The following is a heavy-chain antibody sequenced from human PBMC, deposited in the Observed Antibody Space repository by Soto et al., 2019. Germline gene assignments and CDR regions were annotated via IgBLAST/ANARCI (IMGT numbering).Heavy chain of an antibody. J-gene: IGHJ4*02. V-gene: IGHV3-23*01. CDR2: IGGSGGTT. D-gene: IGHD3-16*02. CDR1: GFTFSNYA. CDR3: AKGNLSAPMYYFGY. Sequence: GGSQRLSCVASGFTFSNYAMSWVRQAPGKGLEWVSAIGGSGGTTYYADSVKGRFTVSRDTSKNTLYLEMNTLRVEDTAVYYCAKGNLSAPMYYFGYWGQGTPVTVSS.